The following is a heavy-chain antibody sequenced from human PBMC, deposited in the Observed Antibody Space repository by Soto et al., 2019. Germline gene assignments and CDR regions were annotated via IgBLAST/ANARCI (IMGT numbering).Heavy chain of an antibody. V-gene: IGHV3-73*01. CDR3: TRTQTKPGNWFDP. J-gene: IGHJ5*02. CDR1: GFTFSGSA. CDR2: IRSKANSYAT. Sequence: GGSLRLSCAASGFTFSGSAMHWVRQASGKGLEWVGRIRSKANSYATAYAASVKGRFTISRDDSKNTAYLQMNSLKTEDTAVYYCTRTQTKPGNWFDPWGQGTLVTVSS.